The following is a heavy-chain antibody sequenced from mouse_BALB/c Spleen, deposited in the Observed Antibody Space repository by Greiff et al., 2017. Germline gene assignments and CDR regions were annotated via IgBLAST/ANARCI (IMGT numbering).Heavy chain of an antibody. CDR1: GYSITSDYA. D-gene: IGHD2-10*01. CDR2: ISYSGST. V-gene: IGHV3-2*02. J-gene: IGHJ4*01. CDR3: ARSAYYGKYYYAMDY. Sequence: EVKLQESGPGLVKPSQSLSLTCTVTGYSITSDYAWNWIRQFPGNKLEWMGYISYSGSTSYNPSLKSRISITRDTSKNQFFLQLNSVTTEDTATYYCARSAYYGKYYYAMDYWGQGTSVTVSS.